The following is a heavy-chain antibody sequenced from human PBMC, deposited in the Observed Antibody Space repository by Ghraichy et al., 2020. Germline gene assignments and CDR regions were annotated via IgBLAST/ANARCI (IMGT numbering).Heavy chain of an antibody. Sequence: ASVKVSCKVSGYTLTELSMHWVRQAPGEGLEWMGGFDPEDGETIYAQKFQGRVTMTEDTSTETAYMELSSLRSEDTAVYYCATVAPESCSGRAWLDPWGQGTLVTVSS. D-gene: IGHD2-15*01. CDR1: GYTLTELS. CDR3: ATVAPESCSGRAWLDP. CDR2: FDPEDGET. J-gene: IGHJ5*02. V-gene: IGHV1-24*01.